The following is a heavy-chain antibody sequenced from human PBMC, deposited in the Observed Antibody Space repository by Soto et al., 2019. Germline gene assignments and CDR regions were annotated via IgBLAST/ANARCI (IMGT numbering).Heavy chain of an antibody. V-gene: IGHV3-30*18. CDR2: ISSVGSNV. CDR3: AKDCTGPGSCEDYVDY. CDR1: GFTFSSYG. D-gene: IGHD3-10*01. J-gene: IGHJ4*02. Sequence: QVQLVESGGGVVQPGRSLRLSCAASGFTFSSYGMHWVRQAPGKGLEWVASISSVGSNVYYGDSVKGRFTISRDNSKITLYLQMNSLRAEDTAVYYCAKDCTGPGSCEDYVDYWGQGTRVTVSS.